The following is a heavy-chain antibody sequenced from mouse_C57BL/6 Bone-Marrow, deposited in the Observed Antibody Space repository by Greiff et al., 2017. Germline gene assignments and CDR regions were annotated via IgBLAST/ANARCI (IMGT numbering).Heavy chain of an antibody. D-gene: IGHD1-1*01. Sequence: EVQVVESGGDLVKPGGSLKLSCAASGFTFSSYGMSWVRQTPDKRLEWVGTISSGGSYTYYPDSVKGRFTISRDNAKNTLYLQMSSLKSEDTAMYYCARLGYYGSSYFDYWGQGTTLTVSS. CDR1: GFTFSSYG. J-gene: IGHJ2*01. CDR2: ISSGGSYT. V-gene: IGHV5-6*01. CDR3: ARLGYYGSSYFDY.